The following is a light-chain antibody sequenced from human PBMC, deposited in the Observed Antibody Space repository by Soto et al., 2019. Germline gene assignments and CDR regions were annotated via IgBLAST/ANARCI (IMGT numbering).Light chain of an antibody. J-gene: IGKJ1*01. CDR1: QSISSW. CDR3: QQYNSNPWT. Sequence: DIPMTQSPSTLSVSVGDRVAITCRASQSISSWLAWYQQKPGKAPKLLIYKASSLESGVPFRFSGSGSGTEFTLTISSLQPDDFATYYCQQYNSNPWTFGQGTKVEIK. V-gene: IGKV1-5*03. CDR2: KAS.